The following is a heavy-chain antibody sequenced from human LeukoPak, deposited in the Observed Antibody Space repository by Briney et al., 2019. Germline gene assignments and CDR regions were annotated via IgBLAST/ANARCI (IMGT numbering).Heavy chain of an antibody. V-gene: IGHV4-38-2*01. CDR2: IYHSGST. CDR3: ARRYSSGWHPGQAAFDY. CDR1: GYSISSGYY. D-gene: IGHD6-19*01. J-gene: IGHJ4*02. Sequence: SETLSLTCAVSGYSISSGYYWGWIRQPPGKGLEWIRSIYHSGSTYYNPSLKSRVTISVDTSKNQFSLKLSSVTAADTAVYYCARRYSSGWHPGQAAFDYWGQGTLVTVPS.